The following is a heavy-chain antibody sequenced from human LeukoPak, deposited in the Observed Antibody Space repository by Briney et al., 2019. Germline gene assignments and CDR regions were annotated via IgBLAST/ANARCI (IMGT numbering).Heavy chain of an antibody. CDR2: IYWDDDK. Sequence: NVSGPTLVKPTQTLTLTCTFSGFSLSTSGVGVGWIRQPPGKALEWLTLIYWDDDKRYSPSLKSRLTITKDTSKNQVVLTMTNMDPVDTATYYCVYLRGGCYSTTCSPLAFDFWGQGTMVTVSS. CDR1: GFSLSTSGVG. J-gene: IGHJ3*01. V-gene: IGHV2-5*02. CDR3: VYLRGGCYSTTCSPLAFDF. D-gene: IGHD2-2*01.